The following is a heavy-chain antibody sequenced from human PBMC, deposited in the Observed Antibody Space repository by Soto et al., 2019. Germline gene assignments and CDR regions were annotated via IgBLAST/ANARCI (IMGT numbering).Heavy chain of an antibody. Sequence: QVHLQESGPGLVKPSETLSLTCTVSGGSISSYYWSWIRQPPGKGLEWIGYISDSGITNYSPSLTRRVTMSVDTSKNQVSPTLSSVTAADTARSYCASSCLKYEECGRASHSFDYWGQGTLVNVSS. CDR3: ASSCLKYEECGRASHSFDY. CDR2: ISDSGIT. CDR1: GGSISSYY. V-gene: IGHV4-59*08. D-gene: IGHD3-3*01. J-gene: IGHJ4*02.